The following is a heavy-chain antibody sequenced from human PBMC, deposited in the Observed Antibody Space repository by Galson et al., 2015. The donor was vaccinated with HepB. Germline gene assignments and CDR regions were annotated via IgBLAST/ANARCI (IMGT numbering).Heavy chain of an antibody. D-gene: IGHD2-8*01. J-gene: IGHJ5*02. V-gene: IGHV3-66*01. CDR2: IYSAGNA. CDR3: VGENAIGP. CDR1: GFTVNSHY. Sequence: SLRLSCAASGFTVNSHYNMSWVRQAPGKGLEWVGVIYSAGNAYYGDSVQGRFTLSRDNFKRTMYLQMNSLRAEDTAVYYCVGENAIGPWGQGTLVTVSS.